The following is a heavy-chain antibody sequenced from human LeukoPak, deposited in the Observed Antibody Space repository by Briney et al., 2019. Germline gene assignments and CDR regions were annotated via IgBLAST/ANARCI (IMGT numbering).Heavy chain of an antibody. CDR2: IWHDGSHK. D-gene: IGHD3-10*01. CDR3: AREIFGSGSYPVF. J-gene: IGHJ4*02. V-gene: IGHV3-33*01. Sequence: PGGSLRLSCAASGFAFNTYAMHWVRQAAGQGLEWVALIWHDGSHKFYSNSVRGQFTISRDNSKNTVSLQMNNLRPEDTAVYYCAREIFGSGSYPVFWGQGTLVTVSS. CDR1: GFAFNTYA.